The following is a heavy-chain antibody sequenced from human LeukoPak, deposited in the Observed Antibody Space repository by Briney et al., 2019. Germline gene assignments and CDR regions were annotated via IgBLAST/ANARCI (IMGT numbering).Heavy chain of an antibody. CDR1: GFTFSSYA. D-gene: IGHD6-25*01. CDR3: AKSPVRLPRNSYDY. CDR2: ISGSGGST. J-gene: IGHJ4*02. Sequence: PGGSLRLSCAASGFTFSSYAMSWVRQAPGKGLEWVSAISGSGGSTYYADSVKGRFTISRDNSKNTLYLQMNSLRAEDTAVYYCAKSPVRLPRNSYDYWGQGTLVTVSS. V-gene: IGHV3-23*01.